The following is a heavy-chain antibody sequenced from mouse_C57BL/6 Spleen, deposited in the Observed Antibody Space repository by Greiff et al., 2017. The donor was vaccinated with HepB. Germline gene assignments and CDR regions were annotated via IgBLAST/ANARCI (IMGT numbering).Heavy chain of an antibody. V-gene: IGHV1-76*01. CDR3: AKSGDYGDYAMDD. Sequence: QVQLQQSGAELVRPGASVKLSCKASGYTFTDYYINWVKQRPGQGLEWIARIYPGSGNTYYNEKFKGKATLTAEKSSSTAYMQLSSLTSEDSAVYFCAKSGDYGDYAMDDWGQGTSVTVSS. J-gene: IGHJ4*01. CDR1: GYTFTDYY. D-gene: IGHD2-4*01. CDR2: IYPGSGNT.